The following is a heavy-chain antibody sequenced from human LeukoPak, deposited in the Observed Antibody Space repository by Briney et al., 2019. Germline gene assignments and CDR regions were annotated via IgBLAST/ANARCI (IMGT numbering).Heavy chain of an antibody. J-gene: IGHJ4*02. D-gene: IGHD1-1*01. CDR1: GFSFSNYA. CDR3: AKANWVSNADAVW. CDR2: IRGAGET. V-gene: IGHV3-23*01. Sequence: GGSLRLSCAASGFSFSNYAMSWVRQAPARGPEWVSSIRGAGETFYADSVKGRFTLSRDDSRNTVYLQLNNLRVEDTAIYYCAKANWVSNADAVWWDQGAQVTVSS.